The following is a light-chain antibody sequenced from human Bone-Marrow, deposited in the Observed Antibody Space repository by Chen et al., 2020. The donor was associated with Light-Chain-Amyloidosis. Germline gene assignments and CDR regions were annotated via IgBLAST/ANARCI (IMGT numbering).Light chain of an antibody. Sequence: NFMLTHPHTVSESPGKTGTIACIRSSGSIATTYVQLYQQRPGSSPTPVIYEDDQSPSGVPDRCSGSIDRSSTAASLTSSGLKTEDEADYYCQSYQGSSQGVFGGGTKLTVL. CDR2: EDD. V-gene: IGLV6-57*01. CDR3: QSYQGSSQGV. J-gene: IGLJ3*02. CDR1: SGSIATTY.